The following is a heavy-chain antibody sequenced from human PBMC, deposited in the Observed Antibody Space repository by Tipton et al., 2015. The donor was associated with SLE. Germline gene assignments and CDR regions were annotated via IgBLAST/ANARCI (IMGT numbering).Heavy chain of an antibody. CDR2: IYYSGST. Sequence: GLVKPSETLSLTCTVSGGSISSSTYYWGWIRQPPGKGLEWIGSIYYSGSTNYNPSLKSRVTMSVDTSKNQFSLKLSSVTAADTAIYYCASNSGTYYYYYYMDVWGKGTTVTVSS. D-gene: IGHD1-26*01. V-gene: IGHV4-39*07. J-gene: IGHJ6*03. CDR1: GGSISSSTYY. CDR3: ASNSGTYYYYYYMDV.